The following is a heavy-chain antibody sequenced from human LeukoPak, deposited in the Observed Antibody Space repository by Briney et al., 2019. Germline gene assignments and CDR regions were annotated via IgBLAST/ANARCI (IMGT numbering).Heavy chain of an antibody. CDR3: ARMYSGTSYYFDY. Sequence: SETLSLTCTVSGGSISSYYWIWIRQPPAKGLEWMGFFSYSGSTKYNPSLKSRVTMSVDTSKNQFSLKLSSVTAADTAVYYCARMYSGTSYYFDYWGQGTLVTVSS. J-gene: IGHJ4*02. CDR2: FSYSGST. CDR1: GGSISSYY. D-gene: IGHD1-26*01. V-gene: IGHV4-59*01.